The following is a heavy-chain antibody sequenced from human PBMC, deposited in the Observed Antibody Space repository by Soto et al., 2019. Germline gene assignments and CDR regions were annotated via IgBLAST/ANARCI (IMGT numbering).Heavy chain of an antibody. CDR1: GGSVSSGSYY. J-gene: IGHJ5*02. V-gene: IGHV4-61*01. CDR2: IYYSGGT. CDR3: ARAHHYYDSSGYWYGWFDP. Sequence: SETLSLTCTVSGGSVSSGSYYWSWIRQPPGKGLEWIGYIYYSGGTNYNPSLKSRVTISVDTSKNQFSLKLSSVTAADTAVYYCARAHHYYDSSGYWYGWFDPWGQGTLVTVSS. D-gene: IGHD3-22*01.